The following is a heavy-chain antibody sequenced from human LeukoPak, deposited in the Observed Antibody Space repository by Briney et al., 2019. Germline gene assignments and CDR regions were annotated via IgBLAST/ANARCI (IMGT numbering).Heavy chain of an antibody. J-gene: IGHJ3*02. Sequence: SETLSLTCTVSGDSISSYYWSWIRQPPGKGLEWIGYIYYSGSTNYNPSLKSRVTISVDTSKNQFSLKLSSVTAADTAVYYCAREVVASITIFGVQSAFDIWGQGTMVTVSS. CDR3: AREVVASITIFGVQSAFDI. D-gene: IGHD3-3*01. CDR2: IYYSGST. CDR1: GDSISSYY. V-gene: IGHV4-59*01.